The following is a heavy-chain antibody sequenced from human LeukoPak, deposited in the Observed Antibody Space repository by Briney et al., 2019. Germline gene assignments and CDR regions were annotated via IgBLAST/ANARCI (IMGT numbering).Heavy chain of an antibody. CDR3: ARLTFGGVIVSRWFDP. V-gene: IGHV4-59*08. Sequence: PSETLSLTCTVSGGSFSTYYWSWIRQPPGKGLEWIGYIYYSGSTNYNPSLKSRVTISLDASKNQFSLKLTSVTAADMAVYYCARLTFGGVIVSRWFDPWGQGTLVTVSS. J-gene: IGHJ5*02. D-gene: IGHD3-16*02. CDR2: IYYSGST. CDR1: GGSFSTYY.